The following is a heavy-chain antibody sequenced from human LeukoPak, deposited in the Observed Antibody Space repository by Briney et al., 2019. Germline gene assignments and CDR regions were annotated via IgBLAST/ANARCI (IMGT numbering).Heavy chain of an antibody. CDR2: IKPDGSGK. V-gene: IGHV3-7*01. Sequence: PGGSLRLSCAASGFTFSSNWMTWVRQAPGKGLEWVATIKPDGSGKYYVDSVKGRFTISRDNAKNSLFVQMNSLRVEDTAVYYCARDSGWKFDPWGQGTLATVSS. D-gene: IGHD3-10*01. CDR3: ARDSGWKFDP. CDR1: GFTFSSNW. J-gene: IGHJ5*02.